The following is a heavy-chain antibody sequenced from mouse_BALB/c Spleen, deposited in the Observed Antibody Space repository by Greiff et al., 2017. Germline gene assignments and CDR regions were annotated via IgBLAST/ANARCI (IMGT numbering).Heavy chain of an antibody. D-gene: IGHD1-1*01. V-gene: IGHV3-6*02. CDR3: ARDYYGSSYGPWFAY. CDR1: GYSITSGYY. Sequence: EVQVVESGPGLVKPSQSLSLTCSVTGYSITSGYYWNWIRQFPGNKLEWMGYISYDGSNNYNPSLKNRISITRDTSKNQFFLKLNSVTTEDTATYYCARDYYGSSYGPWFAYWGQGTLVTVSA. J-gene: IGHJ3*01. CDR2: ISYDGSN.